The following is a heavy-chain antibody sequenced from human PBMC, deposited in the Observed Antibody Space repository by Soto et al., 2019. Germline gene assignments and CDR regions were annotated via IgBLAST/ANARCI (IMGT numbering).Heavy chain of an antibody. Sequence: EVQLVESGGGLVQPGGSLRLSCAASGFTFSSYAMHWVRQAPGKGLEYVSAISSNGGSTYYANSVKGRFTISRDNSQNTLYLQMGSLRAEDMAVYYCARRDGYNFDYWGQGTLVTVSS. D-gene: IGHD5-12*01. J-gene: IGHJ4*02. V-gene: IGHV3-64*01. CDR1: GFTFSSYA. CDR3: ARRDGYNFDY. CDR2: ISSNGGST.